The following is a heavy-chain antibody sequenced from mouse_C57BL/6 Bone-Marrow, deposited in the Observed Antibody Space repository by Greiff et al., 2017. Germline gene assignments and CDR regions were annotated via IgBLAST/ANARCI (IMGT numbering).Heavy chain of an antibody. CDR1: GYTFTSYG. CDR3: ARSRLRRRPYARDY. V-gene: IGHV1-81*01. J-gene: IGHJ4*01. Sequence: VMLVESGAELARPGASVKLSCKASGYTFTSYGISWVKQRPGQGLEWIGEIYPRSGNTYYNEKFKGKATLTADKSSSTAYMELRSLTSEDSAVXVCARSRLRRRPYARDYWGQGTSVTVSS. D-gene: IGHD2-4*01. CDR2: IYPRSGNT.